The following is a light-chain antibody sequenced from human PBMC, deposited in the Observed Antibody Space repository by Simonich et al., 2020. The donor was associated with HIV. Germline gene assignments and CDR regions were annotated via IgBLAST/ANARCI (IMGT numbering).Light chain of an antibody. Sequence: DIVMTQSPDSLAVSLGERATINCKSSRSVLYRSNNKNYLAWYQHKPGQPPQLLIYWASTRESGVPDRFSATGSGTNFTLTISSLQAEDVAVYYCQQYYSTPRTFGQGTKVEIK. V-gene: IGKV4-1*01. CDR2: WAS. J-gene: IGKJ1*01. CDR1: RSVLYRSNNKNY. CDR3: QQYYSTPRT.